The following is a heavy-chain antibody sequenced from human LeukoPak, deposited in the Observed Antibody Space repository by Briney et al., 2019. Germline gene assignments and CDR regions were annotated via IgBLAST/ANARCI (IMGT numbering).Heavy chain of an antibody. CDR2: IKQDGSDK. Sequence: PGGSLRLSCEVSGFTFSSYWMNWVRQAPGKGLEWVANIKQDGSDKYYVDSVKGRFTISRDNTKNSLYLQMNSLRAEDTAVFYCARDQYDTWSRRGNFDSWGQGTLVIVSS. J-gene: IGHJ4*02. CDR1: GFTFSSYW. D-gene: IGHD3-3*01. V-gene: IGHV3-7*03. CDR3: ARDQYDTWSRRGNFDS.